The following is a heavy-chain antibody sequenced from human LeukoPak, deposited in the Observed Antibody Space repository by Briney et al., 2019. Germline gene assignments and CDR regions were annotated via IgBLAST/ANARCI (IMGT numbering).Heavy chain of an antibody. CDR1: GFTFRSFE. D-gene: IGHD3-10*01. J-gene: IGHJ4*02. CDR2: ISSSGTTI. Sequence: GGSLRLSCTASGFTFRSFEMNWVRQAPGKGLEWVSYISSSGTTIYYADSVKGRFTISRDNAKNSLYLQMNSLRAEDTAVYYCGRRYGSSDYWGQGTLVTVSS. V-gene: IGHV3-48*03. CDR3: GRRYGSSDY.